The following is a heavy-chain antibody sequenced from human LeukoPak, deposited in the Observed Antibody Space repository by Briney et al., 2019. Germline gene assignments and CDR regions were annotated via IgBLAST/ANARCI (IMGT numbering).Heavy chain of an antibody. V-gene: IGHV1-2*02. CDR3: ARGQDIVATISSSDFDY. D-gene: IGHD5-12*01. Sequence: ASVKVSCKASGYTFTGYYTHWVRQAPGQGLEWMGWINPNSGGTNYAQKFQGRVTMTRDTSISTVYMELSSLRSDDTAVYYCARGQDIVATISSSDFDYWGQGTLVTVSS. CDR2: INPNSGGT. J-gene: IGHJ4*02. CDR1: GYTFTGYY.